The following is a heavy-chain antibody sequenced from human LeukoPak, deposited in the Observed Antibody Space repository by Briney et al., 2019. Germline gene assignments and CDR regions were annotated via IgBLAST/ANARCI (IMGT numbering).Heavy chain of an antibody. CDR2: INPAGSET. J-gene: IGHJ4*02. CDR1: GFSFSAYW. V-gene: IGHV3-7*01. D-gene: IGHD2-15*01. Sequence: PGGSLRHSCAASGFSFSAYWMTRVRHAPGTGLEWVANINPAGSETYYVDPVKGRFSISRDNAKSLVYLQMNSLRAEDTAVYHCARFGYVAAVDVWGQGNPVTVSS. CDR3: ARFGYVAAVDV.